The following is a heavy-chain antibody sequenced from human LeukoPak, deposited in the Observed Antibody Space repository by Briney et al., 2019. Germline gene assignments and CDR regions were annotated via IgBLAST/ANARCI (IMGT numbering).Heavy chain of an antibody. CDR3: ARNPTMYYYGSGSPNWFDP. Sequence: KPSETLSLTCTVSGGSISSSSYYWGWIRQPPGKGLEWIGSIYYSGSTYYNPSLKSRVTISVDTSKNQFSLKLSSATAADTAVYYCARNPTMYYYGSGSPNWFDPWGQGTLVTVSS. J-gene: IGHJ5*02. CDR2: IYYSGST. D-gene: IGHD3-10*01. V-gene: IGHV4-39*01. CDR1: GGSISSSSYY.